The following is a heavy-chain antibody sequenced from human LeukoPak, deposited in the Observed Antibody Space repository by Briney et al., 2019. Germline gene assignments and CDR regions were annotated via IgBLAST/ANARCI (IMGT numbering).Heavy chain of an antibody. CDR3: ARRQYDFWSGYYKPSVPNWFDP. CDR2: IKQDGSEK. J-gene: IGHJ5*02. Sequence: GGSLRLSCAASGFTFSSYWMSWVRQAPGKGLEWVANIKQDGSEKYYVDSVKGRFTISRDNAKNSLYLQMNSLRAEDTAVYYCARRQYDFWSGYYKPSVPNWFDPWGQGTLVTVSS. D-gene: IGHD3-3*01. V-gene: IGHV3-7*01. CDR1: GFTFSSYW.